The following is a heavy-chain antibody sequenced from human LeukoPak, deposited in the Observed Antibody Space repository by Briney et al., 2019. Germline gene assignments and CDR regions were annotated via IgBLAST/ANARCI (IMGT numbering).Heavy chain of an antibody. V-gene: IGHV3-13*01. D-gene: IGHD2-21*01. J-gene: IGHJ3*02. CDR2: LGIGGDT. CDR1: GFTFRNHD. CDR3: VRGGIRVSGIDAFDI. Sequence: GGSLRLSCAASGFTFRNHDMHWVRQAPGRGLEWVSALGIGGDTYYLDSVKGRFTISRENAQNSLYLQMNSLTDGDTAVYYCVRGGIRVSGIDAFDIWGQGTMVSVSS.